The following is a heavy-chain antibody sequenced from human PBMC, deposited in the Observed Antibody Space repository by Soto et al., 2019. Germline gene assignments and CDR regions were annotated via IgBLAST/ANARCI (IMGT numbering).Heavy chain of an antibody. Sequence: PSETLSLTCAVYGGSFSGYYWRWIRQPPGKGLEWIGEINHSGSTNYNPPLKSRVTISVDTSKNQFSLKLSPVTAADTAVYYCARGGWFGELGFDYWGQGTLVTVSS. D-gene: IGHD3-10*01. V-gene: IGHV4-34*01. CDR1: GGSFSGYY. CDR2: INHSGST. CDR3: ARGGWFGELGFDY. J-gene: IGHJ4*02.